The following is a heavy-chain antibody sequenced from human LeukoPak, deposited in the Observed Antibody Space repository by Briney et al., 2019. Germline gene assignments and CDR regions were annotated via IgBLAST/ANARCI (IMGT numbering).Heavy chain of an antibody. CDR3: ARRGWDLSYFDY. CDR2: INNNGWST. J-gene: IGHJ4*02. Sequence: GGSLTLSCTPSGFTFSTYAMHWVRQAPGEGREYVSSINNNGWSTIYLHSVKGRFTLSRNNSRNTLYLQMGSLRPEDMAVYYCARRGWDLSYFDYWGQGTLVTVSS. V-gene: IGHV3-64*01. CDR1: GFTFSTYA. D-gene: IGHD1-26*01.